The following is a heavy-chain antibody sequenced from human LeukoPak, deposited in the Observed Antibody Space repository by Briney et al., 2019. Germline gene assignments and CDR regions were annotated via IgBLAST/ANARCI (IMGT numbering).Heavy chain of an antibody. J-gene: IGHJ6*04. Sequence: PSETLSLTCAVSGYSISSGYYWGWIRPPPGKGLEWIGIIYHSGSTYYNPSLKSRVTISVDTSKNQFSLKLSSVTAADTAVYHCARDRIDSWITRSFYYYYGMDVWGKGTTVTVSS. CDR2: IYHSGST. CDR3: ARDRIDSWITRSFYYYYGMDV. CDR1: GYSISSGYY. D-gene: IGHD1-26*01. V-gene: IGHV4-38-2*02.